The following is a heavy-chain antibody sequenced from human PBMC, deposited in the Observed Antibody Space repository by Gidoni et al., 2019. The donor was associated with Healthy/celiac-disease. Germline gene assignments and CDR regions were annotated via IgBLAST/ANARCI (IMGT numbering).Heavy chain of an antibody. Sequence: QVQLQESGPGLVKPSETLYLTCAVSGYSISRGYYWGWIRQPPGKGLEWIGSIYHSGSTYYNPSLKSRVTISVDTSKNQFSLKLSSVTAADTAVYYCARDQGEAVAWLNWFDPWGQGTLVTVSS. V-gene: IGHV4-38-2*02. J-gene: IGHJ5*02. CDR3: ARDQGEAVAWLNWFDP. D-gene: IGHD6-19*01. CDR2: IYHSGST. CDR1: GYSISRGYY.